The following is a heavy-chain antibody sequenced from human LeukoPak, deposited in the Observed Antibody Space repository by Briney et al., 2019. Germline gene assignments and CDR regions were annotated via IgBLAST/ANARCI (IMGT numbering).Heavy chain of an antibody. Sequence: SYDGSNRFYADSVRGRFTISRDNSKNTLYLQMNSLRAEDTAVYYCAKDHYYYGSGSNLDYWGQGTLVTVSS. D-gene: IGHD3-10*01. CDR2: SYDGSNR. V-gene: IGHV3-30*18. J-gene: IGHJ4*02. CDR3: AKDHYYYGSGSNLDY.